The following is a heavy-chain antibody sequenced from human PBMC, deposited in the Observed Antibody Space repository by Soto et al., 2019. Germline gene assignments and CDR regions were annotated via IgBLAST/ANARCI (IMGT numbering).Heavy chain of an antibody. D-gene: IGHD3-22*01. CDR2: IRSKAYGGTT. V-gene: IGHV3-49*03. J-gene: IGHJ5*02. CDR3: ARDGYDSSGYFFGWSEP. Sequence: PEGALGLISTASGYIVGDYAMRKFSQAPGKGLEWVGFIRSKAYGGTTEYAASVKGRFTISRDDSKSIAYLQMNSLKTEDTAAYYCARDGYDSSGYFFGWSEPWGQCTLGTLSS. CDR1: GYIVGDYA.